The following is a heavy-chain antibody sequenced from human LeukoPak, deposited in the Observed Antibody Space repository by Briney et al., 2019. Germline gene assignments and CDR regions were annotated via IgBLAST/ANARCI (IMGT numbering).Heavy chain of an antibody. CDR3: ARDFNDPYDSSGYYLRAEYFQH. D-gene: IGHD3-22*01. CDR2: ISSSSSYI. CDR1: GFTFSSYS. J-gene: IGHJ1*01. V-gene: IGHV3-21*01. Sequence: GGSVRLSCAASGFTFSSYSMNWVRQAPGKGLEWVSSISSSSSYIYYADSVKGRFTISRDNAKNSLYLQMNSLRAEDTAVYYCARDFNDPYDSSGYYLRAEYFQHWGQGTLVTVSS.